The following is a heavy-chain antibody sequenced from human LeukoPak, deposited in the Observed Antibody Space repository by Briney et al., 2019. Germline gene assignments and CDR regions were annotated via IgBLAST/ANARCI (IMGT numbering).Heavy chain of an antibody. J-gene: IGHJ4*02. Sequence: PSETLSLTCTVSGGXISSYYCSWIRQPPGKGLEWIGYIYYSGSTNYNPSLKSRVTISVDTSKNQFSLKLSSVTAADTAVYYCARVDPDSSSTLEVFDYWGQGILVTVSS. D-gene: IGHD6-6*01. CDR3: ARVDPDSSSTLEVFDY. CDR2: IYYSGST. CDR1: GGXISSYY. V-gene: IGHV4-59*01.